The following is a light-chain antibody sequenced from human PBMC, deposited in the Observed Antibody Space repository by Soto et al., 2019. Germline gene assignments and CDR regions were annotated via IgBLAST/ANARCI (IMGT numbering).Light chain of an antibody. CDR2: EVT. CDR1: SSDLGGYKY. CDR3: STYTSTNTGV. Sequence: QSALTQPASVSGSPGQSITISCTGTSSDLGGYKYVSWYQHHPGKAPKLMIYEVTNRPSGVSSRFSGSKSGNTPSLTISGLQAEDEADYYCSTYTSTNTGVFGGGTKVTVL. J-gene: IGLJ3*02. V-gene: IGLV2-14*01.